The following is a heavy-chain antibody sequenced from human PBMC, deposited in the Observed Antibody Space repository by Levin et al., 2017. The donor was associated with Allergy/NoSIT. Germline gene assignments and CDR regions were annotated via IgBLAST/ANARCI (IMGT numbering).Heavy chain of an antibody. Sequence: SETLSLTCTVSGGSISTYSWSWVRQPAGKGLEFIGRIATSGSISYNSSLRSRVTMSLDTSKNQFSLTLSSVTAADTAIYYCARDDKDYYYSRGYSSGRGAFDFWGQGTMVTVSS. J-gene: IGHJ3*01. V-gene: IGHV4-4*07. CDR2: IATSGSI. CDR3: ARDDKDYYYSRGYSSGRGAFDF. D-gene: IGHD3-22*01. CDR1: GGSISTYS.